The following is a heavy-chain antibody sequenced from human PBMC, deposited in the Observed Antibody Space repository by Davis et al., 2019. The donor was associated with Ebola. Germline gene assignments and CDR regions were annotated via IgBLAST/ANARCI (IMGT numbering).Heavy chain of an antibody. CDR2: IRSKANSYAT. V-gene: IGHV3-73*01. CDR1: GFTFSGSA. J-gene: IGHJ1*01. Sequence: GEPLKISCAASGFTFSGSAMHWVRQASGKGLEWVGRIRSKANSYATAYAASVKGRFTISRDDSKNTAYLQMNSLKTEDTAAYYCTNRGGHWGQGTLVTVSS. D-gene: IGHD3-16*01. CDR3: TNRGGH.